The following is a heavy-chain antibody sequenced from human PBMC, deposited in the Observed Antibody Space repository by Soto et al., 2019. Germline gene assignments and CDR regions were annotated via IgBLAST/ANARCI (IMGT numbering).Heavy chain of an antibody. Sequence: ASVKVSCKASGYTFTSYAMHWVRQAPGQRLEWMGWINAGNGNTKYSQKFQGRVTITRDTSASTAYMELSSLRSEDTAVYYCARDLGELITDIVVVSYYYYGMDVWGQGTTVTVSS. J-gene: IGHJ6*02. D-gene: IGHD2-2*01. CDR2: INAGNGNT. CDR3: ARDLGELITDIVVVSYYYYGMDV. CDR1: GYTFTSYA. V-gene: IGHV1-3*01.